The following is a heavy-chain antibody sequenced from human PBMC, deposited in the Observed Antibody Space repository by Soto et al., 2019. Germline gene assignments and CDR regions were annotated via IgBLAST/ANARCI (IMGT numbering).Heavy chain of an antibody. V-gene: IGHV4-59*01. CDR3: ARGNLGYCSGGSCYSNWFYYYYYYMDV. J-gene: IGHJ6*03. CDR1: GGSISSYY. CDR2: IYYSGST. Sequence: SETLSLTCTVSGGSISSYYWSWIRQPPGKGLEWIGYIYYSGSTNYNPSLKSRVTISVDTSKNQFSLKLSSVTAADTAVYYCARGNLGYCSGGSCYSNWFYYYYYYMDVWGKGTTVTVSS. D-gene: IGHD2-15*01.